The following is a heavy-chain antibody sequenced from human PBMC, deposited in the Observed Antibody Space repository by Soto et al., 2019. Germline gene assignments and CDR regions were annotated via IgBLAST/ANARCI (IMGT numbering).Heavy chain of an antibody. V-gene: IGHV5-10-1*01. J-gene: IGHJ4*02. CDR2: IDPSDSYT. CDR1: GYSLTSYW. Sequence: PGESLKIACKGSGYSLTSYWKSWVRQMPGKGLEWMGRIDPSDSYTNYSPSFRGHVTISADKAISTAYLQWSSLKASDTAMYYCASGPVVVGDYWGRGTLVTVSS. CDR3: ASGPVVVGDY. D-gene: IGHD2-15*01.